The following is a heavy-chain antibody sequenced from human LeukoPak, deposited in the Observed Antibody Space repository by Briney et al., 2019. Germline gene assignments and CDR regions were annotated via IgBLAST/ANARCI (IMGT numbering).Heavy chain of an antibody. CDR2: IYTSGST. CDR1: GGSISSGSYY. V-gene: IGHV4-61*02. D-gene: IGHD3-9*01. CDR3: ARVTYDILTGYYGWFDP. J-gene: IGHJ5*02. Sequence: SETLSLTCTVSGGSISSGSYYWSWIRQPAGKGLEWIGRIYTSGSTNYNPSLKSRVTISVDTSKNQFSLKLSSVTAADTAVYYCARVTYDILTGYYGWFDPWGQGTLVTVSS.